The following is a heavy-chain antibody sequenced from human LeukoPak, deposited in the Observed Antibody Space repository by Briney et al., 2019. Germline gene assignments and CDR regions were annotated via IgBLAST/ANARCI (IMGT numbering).Heavy chain of an antibody. CDR1: GGSFSGYY. J-gene: IGHJ5*02. Sequence: SETLSLTCAVYGGSFSGYYWSWIRQPPGKGLEWSGEINHSGSTNYNPSLKSRVAISVDTSKNQFSLKLSSVTAADTAVYYCARGEMAAAGQTNNWFDPWGQGTLVTVSS. V-gene: IGHV4-34*01. D-gene: IGHD6-13*01. CDR3: ARGEMAAAGQTNNWFDP. CDR2: INHSGST.